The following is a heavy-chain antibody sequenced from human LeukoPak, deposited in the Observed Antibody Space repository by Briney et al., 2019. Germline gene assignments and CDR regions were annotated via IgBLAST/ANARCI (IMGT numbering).Heavy chain of an antibody. CDR1: GFTLTSGA. Sequence: GSLRLSCVAPGFTLTSGAMNWVRQAPGKGLEWVSATVSRGTTQYADSVKGRFTVSRDTSKNTLYLQMNSLRADDTAVYYCAKCSTSAYTTGWCNWIDPWGQGTLVTVSS. V-gene: IGHV3-23*01. D-gene: IGHD6-19*01. J-gene: IGHJ5*02. CDR3: AKCSTSAYTTGWCNWIDP. CDR2: TVSRGTT.